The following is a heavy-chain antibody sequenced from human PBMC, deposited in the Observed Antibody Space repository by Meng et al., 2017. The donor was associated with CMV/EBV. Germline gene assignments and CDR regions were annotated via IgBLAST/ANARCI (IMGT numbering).Heavy chain of an antibody. CDR1: GYTFTGYY. J-gene: IGHJ4*02. V-gene: IGHV1-2*02. D-gene: IGHD5-24*01. CDR2: INPNSGGT. CDR3: ARVQVRGEMATPAGY. Sequence: QVPLVQSGAEVKMPGASVKVSCKASGYTFTGYYMHWVRQAPGQGLEWMGWINPNSGGTNYAQKFQGRVIMTRDTSISTAYMELSRLRSDDTAVYYCARVQVRGEMATPAGYWGQGTLVTVSS.